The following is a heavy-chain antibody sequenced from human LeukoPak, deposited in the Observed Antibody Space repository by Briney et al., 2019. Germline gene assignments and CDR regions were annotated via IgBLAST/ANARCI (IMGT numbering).Heavy chain of an antibody. D-gene: IGHD3-9*01. CDR2: IYYSGST. Sequence: SETLSLTCTVSGGSISSYYWSWIRQPPGKGLEWIGYIYYSGSTNYNPSLKSRVTISVDTSNNQFSLKLSSVTAADTAVYYCARRPVLRYFDGDDAFDIWGQGTMVTVSS. CDR3: ARRPVLRYFDGDDAFDI. J-gene: IGHJ3*02. V-gene: IGHV4-59*08. CDR1: GGSISSYY.